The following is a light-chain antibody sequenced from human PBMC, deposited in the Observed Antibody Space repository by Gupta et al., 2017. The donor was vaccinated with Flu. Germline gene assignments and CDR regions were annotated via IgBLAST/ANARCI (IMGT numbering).Light chain of an antibody. Sequence: IDMTQSPVTLSVSPGESTTLPCRASRSISSNLAWYQQKPGQAPRLLIFGASTRASGVPARFSGSGSRTDFTLTIGSLQSEDSAVYYCQQYDNWPQTFGQGTRVEIK. CDR1: RSISSN. V-gene: IGKV3-15*01. J-gene: IGKJ1*01. CDR2: GAS. CDR3: QQYDNWPQT.